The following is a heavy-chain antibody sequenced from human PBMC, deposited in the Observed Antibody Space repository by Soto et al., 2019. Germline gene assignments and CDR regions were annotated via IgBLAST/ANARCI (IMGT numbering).Heavy chain of an antibody. Sequence: SVKVSCKASGGTFSSYAISWVRQAPGQGLEWMGGIIPIFGTANYAQKFQGRVTVTADESTSTAYMELSSVTAADTAVYYCARGRVAAAAGTNYYYGMDVWGQGTTVTVSS. CDR1: GGTFSSYA. CDR2: IIPIFGTA. V-gene: IGHV1-69*13. D-gene: IGHD6-13*01. CDR3: ARGRVAAAAGTNYYYGMDV. J-gene: IGHJ6*02.